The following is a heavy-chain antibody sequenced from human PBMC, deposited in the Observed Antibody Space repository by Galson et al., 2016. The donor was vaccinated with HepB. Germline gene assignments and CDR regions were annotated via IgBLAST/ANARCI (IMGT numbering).Heavy chain of an antibody. CDR2: IWQDGNNK. Sequence: LRLSCAASAFTFSSYGMHWVRQAPGKGLEWVALIWQDGNNKYYADSVKGRFTTSRDNSKNTLYLQMNSLRAEDTAVYYCARKHVYDWGLDYWGQGTLVTVSS. CDR1: AFTFSSYG. D-gene: IGHD3-9*01. CDR3: ARKHVYDWGLDY. J-gene: IGHJ4*02. V-gene: IGHV3-33*01.